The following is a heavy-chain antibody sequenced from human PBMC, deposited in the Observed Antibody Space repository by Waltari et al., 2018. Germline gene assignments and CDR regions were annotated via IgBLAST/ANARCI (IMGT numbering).Heavy chain of an antibody. CDR1: GGSFSGYY. J-gene: IGHJ4*02. CDR3: ARAVVGATSPFDY. CDR2: INQSGST. V-gene: IGHV4-34*01. Sequence: QVQLQQWGAGLLKPSETLSLTCAVYGGSFSGYYWSWIRQPPGKGLEWIGEINQSGSTNYNPALKSRVTISVDTSKNQFSLKLSAVTAADTAVYYCARAVVGATSPFDYWGQGTLVTVSS. D-gene: IGHD1-26*01.